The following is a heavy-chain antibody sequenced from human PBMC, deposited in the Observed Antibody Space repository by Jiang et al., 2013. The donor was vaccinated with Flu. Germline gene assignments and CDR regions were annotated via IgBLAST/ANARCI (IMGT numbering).Heavy chain of an antibody. CDR1: FSHYE. CDR3: VRINTVTNDIFYYGLDV. Sequence: FSHYEMNWVRRAPGKGLEWLAEISSSGRPKNYADSVRGRFTISRDNAKNSLYLEMNSLRAEDTAVYYCVRINTVTNDIFYYGLDVWGQGTTVTVSS. J-gene: IGHJ6*02. CDR2: ISSSGRPK. V-gene: IGHV3-48*03. D-gene: IGHD4-17*01.